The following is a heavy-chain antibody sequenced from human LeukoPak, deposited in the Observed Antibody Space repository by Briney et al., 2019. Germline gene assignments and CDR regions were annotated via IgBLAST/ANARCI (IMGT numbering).Heavy chain of an antibody. CDR3: ARDRLIAVAGTIVWFDP. Sequence: ASVKVSCKASGYTFTSYYMHWVRQAPGQGLEWMGIINPSGGSTSYAQKFQGRVTMTRDTSISTAYMELSRLRSDDTAVYYCARDRLIAVAGTIVWFDPWGQGTLVTVSS. CDR2: INPSGGST. J-gene: IGHJ5*02. V-gene: IGHV1-46*01. CDR1: GYTFTSYY. D-gene: IGHD6-19*01.